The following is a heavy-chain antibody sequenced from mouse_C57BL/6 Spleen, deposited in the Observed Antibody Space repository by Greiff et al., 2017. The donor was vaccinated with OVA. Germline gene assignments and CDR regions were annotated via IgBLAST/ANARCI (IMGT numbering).Heavy chain of an antibody. D-gene: IGHD2-5*01. CDR1: GFNIKDDY. J-gene: IGHJ3*01. CDR2: IDPENGDT. CDR3: TTYSNYPAWFAY. V-gene: IGHV14-4*01. Sequence: DVKLQESGAELVRPGASVKLSCTASGFNIKDDYMHWVKQRPEQGLEWIGWIDPENGDTEYASKFQGKATITADTSSNTAYLQLSSLTSEDTAVYYCTTYSNYPAWFAYWGQGTLVTVSA.